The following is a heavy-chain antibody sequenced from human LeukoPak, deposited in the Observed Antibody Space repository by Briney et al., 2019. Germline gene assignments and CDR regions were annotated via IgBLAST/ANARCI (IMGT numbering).Heavy chain of an antibody. Sequence: SETLSLTCTVSDDSITIYYWSWIRQPPGKGLEWIGYIDHTGSTNYNPSLNSRVTISRDTSKNHFSLKLSSATAADTAVYFCARVVAGRDDAFDIWGQGTMVTVSS. V-gene: IGHV4-59*01. CDR1: DDSITIYY. J-gene: IGHJ3*02. CDR2: IDHTGST. D-gene: IGHD6-19*01. CDR3: ARVVAGRDDAFDI.